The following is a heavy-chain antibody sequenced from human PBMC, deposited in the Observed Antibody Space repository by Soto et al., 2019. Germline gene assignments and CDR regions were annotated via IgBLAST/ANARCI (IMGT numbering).Heavy chain of an antibody. Sequence: GSLRLPCAASGFTFSSHAMSWVLQAPGKGLEWVSAISGSGGSTYYADSVKGRFTISRDNSKNTLYLQMNSLRAEDTAVYYCAKGVRCTNGVRHLRGVVSNDNRGQGTLVTLSS. V-gene: IGHV3-23*01. CDR3: AKGVRCTNGVRHLRGVVSNDN. D-gene: IGHD2-8*01. CDR2: ISGSGGST. CDR1: GFTFSSHA. J-gene: IGHJ4*02.